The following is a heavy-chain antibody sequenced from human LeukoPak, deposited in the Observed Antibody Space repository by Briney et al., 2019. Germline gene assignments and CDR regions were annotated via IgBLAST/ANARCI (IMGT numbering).Heavy chain of an antibody. V-gene: IGHV3-21*01. D-gene: IGHD1-7*01. CDR3: ARDSEGVTGTTSWFDP. CDR1: GFPFISYS. J-gene: IGHJ5*02. CDR2: ISTSSSYI. Sequence: GSLRLSCAASGFPFISYSMNWVRQAPGKGLEWVSSISTSSSYIYYADSVKGRFTISRDNARNSLYLQMNSLRAEDTAVYYCARDSEGVTGTTSWFDPWGQGTLVTVSS.